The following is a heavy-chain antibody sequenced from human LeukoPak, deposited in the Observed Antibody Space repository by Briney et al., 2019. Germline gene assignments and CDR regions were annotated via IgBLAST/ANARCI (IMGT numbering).Heavy chain of an antibody. V-gene: IGHV3-11*01. Sequence: GGSLRLSCAASGFTLSDYYMSWIRQAPGKGLEWVSYISSSGSTIYYADSVKGRFTISRDNAKNSLYLQMNSLRAEDTAVYYCARAITMIEHDAFDIWGQGTMVTVSS. CDR1: GFTLSDYY. D-gene: IGHD3-22*01. CDR2: ISSSGSTI. CDR3: ARAITMIEHDAFDI. J-gene: IGHJ3*02.